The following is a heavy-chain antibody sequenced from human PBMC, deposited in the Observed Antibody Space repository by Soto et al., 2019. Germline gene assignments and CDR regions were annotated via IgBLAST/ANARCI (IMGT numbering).Heavy chain of an antibody. CDR2: IYYSGST. V-gene: IGHV4-4*08. D-gene: IGHD2-8*02. Sequence: SETLSLTCTVSGGSISSYYWSWIRQPPRQGLEWNGFIYYSGSTNYNPSLKSRVTLSGDTSKNQFALKLSSVTAAETAVYYCARDKITGHFDYWGQGTLVTVSS. J-gene: IGHJ4*02. CDR3: ARDKITGHFDY. CDR1: GGSISSYY.